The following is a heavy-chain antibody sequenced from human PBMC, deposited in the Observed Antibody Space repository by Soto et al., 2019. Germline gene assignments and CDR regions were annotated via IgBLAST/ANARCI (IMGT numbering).Heavy chain of an antibody. CDR2: ISGSGGST. D-gene: IGHD3-9*01. Sequence: GGSLRLSCAASGFTFSSYAMSWVRQAPGKGLEWVSAISGSGGSTYYADSVKGRFTISRDNSKNTLYLQMNSLRAEDTAVYYCAKDSLLRYFDWATESDTDYWGQGTLVTVSS. CDR1: GFTFSSYA. CDR3: AKDSLLRYFDWATESDTDY. J-gene: IGHJ4*02. V-gene: IGHV3-23*01.